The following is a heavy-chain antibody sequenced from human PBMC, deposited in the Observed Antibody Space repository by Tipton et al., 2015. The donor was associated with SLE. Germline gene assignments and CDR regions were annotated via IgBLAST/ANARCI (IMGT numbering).Heavy chain of an antibody. V-gene: IGHV4-59*01. CDR1: GGSISNYY. D-gene: IGHD3-22*01. Sequence: TLSLTCTVSGGSISNYYWSWIRQSPGKGLEWIGYIYYSGHTDYNPSLKSRVTLSVDTSKSQFSFSLRLSSVTAADTAVYYCARDEYRYDATGYHLLGHFDFWGQGTLVTVSS. J-gene: IGHJ4*02. CDR2: IYYSGHT. CDR3: ARDEYRYDATGYHLLGHFDF.